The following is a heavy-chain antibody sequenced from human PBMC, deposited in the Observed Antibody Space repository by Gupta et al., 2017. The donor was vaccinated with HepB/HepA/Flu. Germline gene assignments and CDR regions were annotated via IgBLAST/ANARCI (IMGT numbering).Heavy chain of an antibody. Sequence: EVQLVESGGGLVQPGRSLRLSCAASGSTFDDYDMHWVRQAPGEGREWVSSISWNSGSIGYADSVKSRFTISRDNAKNSLYLQMNSLRAEDTALYYCVKQRTSSYYFDYWGQGTLVTVSS. CDR3: VKQRTSSYYFDY. CDR1: GSTFDDYD. J-gene: IGHJ4*02. CDR2: ISWNSGSI. V-gene: IGHV3-9*01. D-gene: IGHD3-16*01.